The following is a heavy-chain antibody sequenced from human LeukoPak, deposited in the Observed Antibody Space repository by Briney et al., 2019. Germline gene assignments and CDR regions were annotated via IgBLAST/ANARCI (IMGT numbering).Heavy chain of an antibody. J-gene: IGHJ4*02. D-gene: IGHD1-26*01. CDR3: ARESPGATRDY. V-gene: IGHV3-48*03. CDR1: GFTFSSYE. Sequence: GGSLRLSCAASGFTFSSYEMNWVRQAPGKGLEWVSYISSSGSTIYYADSVKGRFTISRDNAKNSLYLQMNSLRAEDTAVYYCARESPGATRDYWGQGTLVTVSS. CDR2: ISSSGSTI.